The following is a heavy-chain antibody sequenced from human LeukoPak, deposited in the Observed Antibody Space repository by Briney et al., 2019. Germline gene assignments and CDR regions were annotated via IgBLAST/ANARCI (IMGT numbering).Heavy chain of an antibody. CDR3: ARAPGEVVSATGRYYYYYYMDV. CDR2: ISPTGSP. CDR1: GDSISSSY. Sequence: PSETLSLTCTVSGDSISSSYWTWIRQTPGKGLEWIGYISPTGSPMYNPSCWGRVTISIDMSKNQFSVRLTSVTAADTAAYFCARAPGEVVSATGRYYYYYYMDVWGKGTTVTVS. D-gene: IGHD2-15*01. J-gene: IGHJ6*03. V-gene: IGHV4-59*01.